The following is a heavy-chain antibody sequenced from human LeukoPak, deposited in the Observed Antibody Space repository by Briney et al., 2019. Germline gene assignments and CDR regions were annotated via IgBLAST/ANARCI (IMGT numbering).Heavy chain of an antibody. D-gene: IGHD2-15*01. CDR2: ISYDGSKK. CDR3: ARDSGYCSGGSRQPSYRWTDP. V-gene: IGHV3-30-3*01. Sequence: GRSLRLSCAASGFTFSTYAMHWVRQAPGKGLEWVAVISYDGSKKQHADSVKGRFTISKDNSKNTLYLQMNSLRAEDTAVYYCARDSGYCSGGSRQPSYRWTDPWGQGTLVTVSS. CDR1: GFTFSTYA. J-gene: IGHJ5*02.